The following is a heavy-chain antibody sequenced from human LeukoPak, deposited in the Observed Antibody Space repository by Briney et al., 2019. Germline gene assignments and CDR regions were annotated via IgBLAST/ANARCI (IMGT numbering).Heavy chain of an antibody. J-gene: IGHJ4*02. CDR2: IGSSGGST. CDR1: GFNFITAA. Sequence: GGSLRLSCAASGFNFITAAMTWVRQAPGKGLEWVSLIGSSGGSTYYADSVKGRFTISRDNSKNTLYLQMNSLRAEDTAVYYCAKDRATVTTTSFDFWGQGTLVTVSS. D-gene: IGHD4-11*01. V-gene: IGHV3-23*01. CDR3: AKDRATVTTTSFDF.